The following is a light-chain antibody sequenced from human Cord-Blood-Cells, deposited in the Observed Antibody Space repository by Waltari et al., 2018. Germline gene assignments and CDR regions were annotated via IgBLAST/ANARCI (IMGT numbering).Light chain of an antibody. V-gene: IGKV3-11*01. Sequence: EIVLTQSPDTLSLSTGERATLACMPSQSVSSYLAWYQQKPCQAPRLLIYDASNRATGIPARFSGSGSGTDFTLTISSLEPEDFAVYYCQQRSNWPLTFGGGTKVEIK. CDR2: DAS. J-gene: IGKJ4*01. CDR3: QQRSNWPLT. CDR1: QSVSSY.